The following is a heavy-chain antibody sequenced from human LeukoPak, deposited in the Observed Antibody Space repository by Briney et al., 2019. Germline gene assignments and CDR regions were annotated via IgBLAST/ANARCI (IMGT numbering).Heavy chain of an antibody. CDR3: AKAGFVAVNSYYYYMDV. CDR1: GFTFSSYA. CDR2: ISGSGGST. D-gene: IGHD2-21*01. Sequence: PGGSLRLSCAASGFTFSSYAMSWVRKAPGKGLGWVSAISGSGGSTYYADSVISRFTISTNNSKNTQYLHMNSLRAADTAVYYCAKAGFVAVNSYYYYMDVWVKGTTVTVSS. J-gene: IGHJ6*03. V-gene: IGHV3-23*01.